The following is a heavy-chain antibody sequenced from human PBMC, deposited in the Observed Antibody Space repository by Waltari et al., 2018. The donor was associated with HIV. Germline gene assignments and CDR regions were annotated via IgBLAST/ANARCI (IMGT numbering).Heavy chain of an antibody. V-gene: IGHV4-39*01. Sequence: QLQLQESGPGLVKPSETLSLTCTVSGGSISSSSYYWGWIRQPPGQGLEWIGSIYYSGSTYYNPSLKSRVTISVDTSKNQFSLKLSSVTAADTAVYYCARPTIYYYDSSGYYSDWFDPWGQGTLVTVSS. CDR1: GGSISSSSYY. D-gene: IGHD3-22*01. CDR3: ARPTIYYYDSSGYYSDWFDP. J-gene: IGHJ5*02. CDR2: IYYSGST.